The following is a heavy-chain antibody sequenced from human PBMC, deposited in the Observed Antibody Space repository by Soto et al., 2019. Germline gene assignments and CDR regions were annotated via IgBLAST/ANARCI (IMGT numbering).Heavy chain of an antibody. CDR1: GGSISSYY. D-gene: IGHD3-22*01. V-gene: IGHV4-59*01. CDR2: IYYSGST. Sequence: PSETLSLTCTVSGGSISSYYWSWIRQPPGKGLEWIGYIYYSGSTNYNPSLKSRVTISVDTSKNQFSLKLSSVTAADTAVYYCARASDYYDSSGYWWAFDYWGQGTLVTVSS. J-gene: IGHJ4*02. CDR3: ARASDYYDSSGYWWAFDY.